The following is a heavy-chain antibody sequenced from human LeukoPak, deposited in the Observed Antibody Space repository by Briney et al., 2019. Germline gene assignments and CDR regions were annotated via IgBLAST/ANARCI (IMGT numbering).Heavy chain of an antibody. D-gene: IGHD6-19*01. CDR2: MNPNSGNT. J-gene: IGHJ4*02. Sequence: ASVKVSCKAPGYTFTCYDINWVRQATGQGLEWMGWMNPNSGNTGYAQKFQGRVTMTRNTSISTAYMEMSSLRSEDTAVYYCARVCRRSSGWNFDYWGQGTLVTVSS. V-gene: IGHV1-8*01. CDR3: ARVCRRSSGWNFDY. CDR1: GYTFTCYD.